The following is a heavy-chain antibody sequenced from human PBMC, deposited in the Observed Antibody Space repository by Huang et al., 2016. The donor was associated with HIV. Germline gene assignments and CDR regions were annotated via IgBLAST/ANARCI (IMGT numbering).Heavy chain of an antibody. CDR1: GGSLHGYY. V-gene: IGHV4-34*01. J-gene: IGHJ2*01. D-gene: IGHD6-19*01. CDR2: VNHGGST. CDR3: ATSRSGSGWFLDI. Sequence: QVQLYQWGAGPLRPSETLSLTCGVSGGSLHGYYWNWLRQSPGRGLDWFGEVNHGGSTNYNPSLKSRVTISVDTSKIQFSLNLTSVTATDTADYYCATSRSGSGWFLDIWGRGTLVSVS.